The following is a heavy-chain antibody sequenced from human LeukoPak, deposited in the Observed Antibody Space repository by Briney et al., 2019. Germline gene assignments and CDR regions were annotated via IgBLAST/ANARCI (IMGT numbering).Heavy chain of an antibody. Sequence: SVKVSCKASGGTFSRYAISWVRQAPGQGLEWMGGIIPIFGTANYAQKFQGRVTITADESTSTAFMEVSSLRSEDTAVYYCARAYSGYDFFDYWGQGILVTVSS. D-gene: IGHD5-12*01. CDR3: ARAYSGYDFFDY. CDR1: GGTFSRYA. CDR2: IIPIFGTA. J-gene: IGHJ4*02. V-gene: IGHV1-69*13.